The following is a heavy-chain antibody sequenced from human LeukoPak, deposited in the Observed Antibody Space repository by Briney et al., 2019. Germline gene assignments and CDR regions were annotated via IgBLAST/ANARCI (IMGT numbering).Heavy chain of an antibody. CDR1: GFTVSSNH. CDR3: ARSSAPLQVGDFDY. Sequence: GGSLRLSCAASGFTVSSNHMSWVRQAPGKGLEWVSVIYSGGSTYYADSVKGRLTISRDNSKNTLYLQINSLRAEDTAVYYCARSSAPLQVGDFDYWGQGTLVTVSS. CDR2: IYSGGST. J-gene: IGHJ4*02. V-gene: IGHV3-66*01. D-gene: IGHD1-26*01.